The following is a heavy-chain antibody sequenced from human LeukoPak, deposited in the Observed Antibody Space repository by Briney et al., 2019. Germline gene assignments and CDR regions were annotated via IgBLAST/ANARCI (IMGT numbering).Heavy chain of an antibody. D-gene: IGHD6-13*01. V-gene: IGHV3-30-3*01. CDR3: ARDVCSLFDY. J-gene: IGHJ4*02. CDR1: GFTFSSYV. CDR2: ISYDGSNK. Sequence: GRSLRLSCAASGFTFSSYVMHWVRQAPGKGLEWVAVISYDGSNKYYADSVKGRFTISRDNSKNTLYLQMNSLRAEDTAVYYCARDVCSLFDYWGQGTLVTVSS.